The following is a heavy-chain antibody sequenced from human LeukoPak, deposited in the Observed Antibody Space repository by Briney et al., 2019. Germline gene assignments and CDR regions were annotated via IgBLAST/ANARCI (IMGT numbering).Heavy chain of an antibody. Sequence: QSGGSLKLSCAASGFTFSGSAMHWVRQASGKGLEWVGRIRSKAYSYATTYAASVKGRFTISRDDSKTTAFLQLNSLKTEDTAVYYCTRLREENGDFDYWGQGTLVTVSS. CDR1: GFTFSGSA. V-gene: IGHV3-73*01. CDR3: TRLREENGDFDY. CDR2: IRSKAYSYAT. J-gene: IGHJ4*02. D-gene: IGHD2-8*01.